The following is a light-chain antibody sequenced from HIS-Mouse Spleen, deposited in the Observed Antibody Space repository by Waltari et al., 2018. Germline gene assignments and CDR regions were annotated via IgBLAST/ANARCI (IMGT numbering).Light chain of an antibody. Sequence: SYELTQPPSVSVSPGQTARITCSGDALPKKYAYWYQQKSGQAPVLVIYEDSKRASGIPEGFSGYSSGTMATLTISGAQVEDEADYYCYSTDSSGNHRVFGGGTKLTVL. CDR3: YSTDSSGNHRV. J-gene: IGLJ2*01. CDR1: ALPKKY. CDR2: EDS. V-gene: IGLV3-10*01.